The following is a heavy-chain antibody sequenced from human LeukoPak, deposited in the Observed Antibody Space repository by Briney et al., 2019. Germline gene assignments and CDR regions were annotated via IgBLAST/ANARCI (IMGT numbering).Heavy chain of an antibody. V-gene: IGHV3-23*01. CDR3: AKAGDYFDSTDYYRPDAFDI. CDR1: GITFRIYA. CDR2: ISGSGSMT. D-gene: IGHD3-22*01. Sequence: GGSLRLSCAGSGITFRIYAMTWVRQAPGKGLERVSAISGSGSMTYYADSVKGRFTISRDKSNNTLYLQMNSLRAEDTALYYCAKAGDYFDSTDYYRPDAFDIWGQGTMVTVSS. J-gene: IGHJ3*02.